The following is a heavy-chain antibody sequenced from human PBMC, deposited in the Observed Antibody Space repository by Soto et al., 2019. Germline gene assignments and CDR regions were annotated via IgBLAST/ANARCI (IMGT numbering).Heavy chain of an antibody. J-gene: IGHJ6*02. CDR3: ARSPAALGQYYYGMDV. D-gene: IGHD2-2*01. V-gene: IGHV1-2*04. CDR1: VYTFTGYY. CDR2: INPNSGGT. Sequence: SVKVSCTASVYTFTGYYMHWVRQAPGQRLERIGWINPNSGGTNYAQKYQGWVTITRDTSISTAYMELSRLRSDDTAVYYCARSPAALGQYYYGMDVWGQGTTVTSP.